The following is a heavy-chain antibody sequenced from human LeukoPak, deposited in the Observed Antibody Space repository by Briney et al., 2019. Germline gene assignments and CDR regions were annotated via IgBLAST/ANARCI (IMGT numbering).Heavy chain of an antibody. Sequence: GGSLRLSCAASGFTFSSHGMNWVRQAPGKGLEWVSGITGGGTTYYADSVKGRVTISRDNSKNTLYLQMNSLRAEDTAVYYCAKGYYGSGTYGWFDPWGQGTLVTVSS. CDR2: ITGGGTT. CDR1: GFTFSSHG. V-gene: IGHV3-23*01. CDR3: AKGYYGSGTYGWFDP. J-gene: IGHJ5*02. D-gene: IGHD3-10*01.